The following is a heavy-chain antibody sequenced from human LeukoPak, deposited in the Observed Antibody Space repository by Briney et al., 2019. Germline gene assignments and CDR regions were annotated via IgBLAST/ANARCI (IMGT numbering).Heavy chain of an antibody. Sequence: GASVKVSCKASGYTFTSYYMHWVRQAPGQGLEWMGIINPSGGSTSYAQKFQGRVTMTRDTSTSTVYMELSSLRSEDTAVYYCAPSPYYYDRSGYLGYWGQGTLVTVSS. J-gene: IGHJ4*02. D-gene: IGHD3-22*01. CDR1: GYTFTSYY. CDR2: INPSGGST. V-gene: IGHV1-46*01. CDR3: APSPYYYDRSGYLGY.